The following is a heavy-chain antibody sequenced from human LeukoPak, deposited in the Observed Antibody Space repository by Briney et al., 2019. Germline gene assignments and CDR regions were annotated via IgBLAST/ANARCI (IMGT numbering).Heavy chain of an antibody. CDR2: ISRSSIYI. V-gene: IGHV3-21*01. J-gene: IGHJ6*02. CDR3: ARDSGDGSGSYYPYGMDV. CDR1: EFTSSSYN. Sequence: GGSLRLSCAAFEFTSSSYNMNWVRQAPGKGLEWVSSISRSSIYIYYADSVKGRFTISRDNAENSLYLQMNSLRAEDTAVYYCARDSGDGSGSYYPYGMDVRGQGTTVTVSS. D-gene: IGHD3-10*01.